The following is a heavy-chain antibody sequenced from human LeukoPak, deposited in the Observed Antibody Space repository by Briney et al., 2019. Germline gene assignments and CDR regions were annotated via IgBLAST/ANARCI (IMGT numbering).Heavy chain of an antibody. CDR1: GFTFSSYA. CDR3: ARAYGSGETVDY. CDR2: ISYDGSNK. Sequence: PGGSLRLSCAASGFTFSSYAMHWVRQAPGKGLEWVAVISYDGSNKYYADSVKGRFTISRDNSKNTLYLKMNSLRAEDTAVYYCARAYGSGETVDYWGQGPLVPVSS. V-gene: IGHV3-30*04. J-gene: IGHJ4*02. D-gene: IGHD3-10*01.